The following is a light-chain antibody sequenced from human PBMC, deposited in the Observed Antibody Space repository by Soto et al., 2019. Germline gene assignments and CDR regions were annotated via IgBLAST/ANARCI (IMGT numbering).Light chain of an antibody. V-gene: IGLV2-14*01. Sequence: QSVLTQPASVSGSPGQSITISCTGTSSDIGSYNHVSWYQQHPGQGPKLFIYDVNNRPSGISNRFSGSKSGNTASLTISGLQAEDEAYYYCTSYTSLSTVVFGGGTQLTVL. J-gene: IGLJ2*01. CDR1: SSDIGSYNH. CDR3: TSYTSLSTVV. CDR2: DVN.